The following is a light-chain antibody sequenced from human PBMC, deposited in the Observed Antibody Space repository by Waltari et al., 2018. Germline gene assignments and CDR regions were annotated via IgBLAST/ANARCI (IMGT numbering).Light chain of an antibody. CDR3: GTWDTSLSVWV. Sequence: QSVLTQPPSVSAAPGQKVTISCPGSSSNIGNSYSSWYQQLPGTAPKLLIYDINKRPSGIPDRFSGSKSGTSATLDITGLQTGDEADYYCGTWDTSLSVWVFGGGTKLTVL. V-gene: IGLV1-51*01. J-gene: IGLJ3*02. CDR1: SSNIGNSY. CDR2: DIN.